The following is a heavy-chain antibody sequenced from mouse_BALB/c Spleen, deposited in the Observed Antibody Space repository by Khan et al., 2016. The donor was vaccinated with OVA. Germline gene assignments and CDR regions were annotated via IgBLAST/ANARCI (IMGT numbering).Heavy chain of an antibody. D-gene: IGHD2-2*01. CDR3: TRHGYVAWFTY. J-gene: IGHJ3*01. Sequence: VQLKQSGPELMKPGASVKISCKASGYSFTSYYIHWVIQSHGKSLEWIGYIDPFSGGTSYNQKFKGKATLTVDKSYNTAYIHFINLTSEDSTVYYCTRHGYVAWFTYWGQGTLVTVSA. CDR2: IDPFSGGT. CDR1: GYSFTSYY. V-gene: IGHV1S135*01.